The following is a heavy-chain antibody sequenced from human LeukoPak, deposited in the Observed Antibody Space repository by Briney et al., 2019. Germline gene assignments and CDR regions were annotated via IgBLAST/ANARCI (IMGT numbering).Heavy chain of an antibody. Sequence: SETLSLICTVSGGSISSSSYYWGWIRQPPGKGLEWIGSIYYSGSTYYNPSLKSRVTISVDTSKNQFSLKLSSVTAADTAVYYCARHGSGYWFDPWGQGTLVTVSS. D-gene: IGHD3-10*01. V-gene: IGHV4-39*01. CDR1: GGSISSSSYY. CDR2: IYYSGST. CDR3: ARHGSGYWFDP. J-gene: IGHJ5*02.